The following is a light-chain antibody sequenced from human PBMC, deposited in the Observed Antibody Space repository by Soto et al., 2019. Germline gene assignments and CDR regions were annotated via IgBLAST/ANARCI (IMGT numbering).Light chain of an antibody. V-gene: IGLV1-51*01. CDR3: ATWDSSLNAWV. CDR2: DNN. CDR1: SSNIGENY. Sequence: QSVLTQPPSVSAAPEQTVTISCSGSSSNIGENYVSWYQQLPGTAPKLLIYDNNQRPSGIPDRFSVSKSATSATLGISGLQTGDEADYYCATWDSSLNAWVFGGGTKLTV. J-gene: IGLJ3*02.